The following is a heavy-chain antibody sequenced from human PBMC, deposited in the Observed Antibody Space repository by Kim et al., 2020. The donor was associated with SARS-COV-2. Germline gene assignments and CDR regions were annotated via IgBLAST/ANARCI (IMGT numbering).Heavy chain of an antibody. Sequence: GGSLRLSCVASGFTFSSSAMSWVRQAPGKGLEWVSVIGGGGGTYYADSVKGRFTISRDNSKNTLYLQMNSLRAEDTALYYCAKNDGRAAPGTYLDYWGQGTLVTVSS. J-gene: IGHJ4*02. CDR3: AKNDGRAAPGTYLDY. D-gene: IGHD6-13*01. CDR1: GFTFSSSA. CDR2: IGGGGGT. V-gene: IGHV3-23*01.